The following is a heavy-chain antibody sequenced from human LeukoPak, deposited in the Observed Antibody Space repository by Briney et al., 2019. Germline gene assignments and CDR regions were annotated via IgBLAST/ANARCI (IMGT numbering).Heavy chain of an antibody. CDR3: AKARHYDYVWGSYRPDAFDY. CDR2: ISGSGGST. D-gene: IGHD3-16*02. J-gene: IGHJ4*02. CDR1: GFTLSSYA. V-gene: IGHV3-23*01. Sequence: GGSLRLSCAASGFTLSSYAMSWVRQAPGKGLEWVSAISGSGGSTYYADSVKGRFTISRDNSKNTLYLQMNSLRAEDTAVYYCAKARHYDYVWGSYRPDAFDYWGQGTLVTVSS.